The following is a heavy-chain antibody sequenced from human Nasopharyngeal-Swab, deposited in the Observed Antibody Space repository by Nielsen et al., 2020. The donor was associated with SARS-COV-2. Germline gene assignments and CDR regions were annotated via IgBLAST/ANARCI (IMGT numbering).Heavy chain of an antibody. V-gene: IGHV4-34*01. D-gene: IGHD3-22*01. CDR1: GGSFSGYY. Sequence: GSLRLSCAVYGGSFSGYYWSWIRQPPGKGLEWIGEINHSGSTNYNPSLKSRVTISVDTSKNQFFLKLSSVTAADTAVYYCARARLFTYYYDSSGYYYFDYWGQGTLVTVSS. CDR2: INHSGST. J-gene: IGHJ4*02. CDR3: ARARLFTYYYDSSGYYYFDY.